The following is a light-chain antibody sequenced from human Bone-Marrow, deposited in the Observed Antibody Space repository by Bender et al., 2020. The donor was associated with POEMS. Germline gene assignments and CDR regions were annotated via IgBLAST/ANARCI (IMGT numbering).Light chain of an antibody. Sequence: QSALTQPASVSGSPGQSITISCTGSSSDVGAYNSVSWYQQHPDKTPQLMIYDVSHRPSGVSNRFSGPKSGNTASLTISGLQAEDEADYYCCSYAGSYTYVFGPGTAVSVL. CDR1: SSDVGAYNS. J-gene: IGLJ1*01. V-gene: IGLV2-14*01. CDR2: DVS. CDR3: CSYAGSYTYV.